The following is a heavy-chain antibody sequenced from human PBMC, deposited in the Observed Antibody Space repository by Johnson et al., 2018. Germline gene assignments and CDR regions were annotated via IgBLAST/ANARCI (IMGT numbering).Heavy chain of an antibody. CDR3: ANYYDFWTGYPDLTAFDI. Sequence: WVRQAPGKGLEWVSTILGSGGTTYYADSVQGRFTVSRDNSKNILFLQMNSLRLEDTAVYYCANYYDFWTGYPDLTAFDIWGQGTMVTVSS. D-gene: IGHD3-3*01. V-gene: IGHV3-23*01. CDR2: ILGSGGTT. J-gene: IGHJ3*02.